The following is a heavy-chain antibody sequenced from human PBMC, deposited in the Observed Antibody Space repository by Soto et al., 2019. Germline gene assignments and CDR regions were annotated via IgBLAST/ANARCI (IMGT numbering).Heavy chain of an antibody. CDR3: ARGWGYVNNDYYYAY. J-gene: IGHJ4*02. D-gene: IGHD3-22*01. CDR1: GGTFSRHG. V-gene: IGHV1-69*01. Sequence: QVQLVQSGAEVRKPGSSVKVSCKASGGTFSRHGISWVRQAPGQGLEWMGGIIPIFGTANHAQKFQGRVTITADESTSTAYMELSSLRSEDTAVYYCARGWGYVNNDYYYAYWGQGTLLIVSS. CDR2: IIPIFGTA.